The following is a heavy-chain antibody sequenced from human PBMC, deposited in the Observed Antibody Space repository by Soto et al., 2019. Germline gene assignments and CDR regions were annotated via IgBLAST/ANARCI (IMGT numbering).Heavy chain of an antibody. CDR1: GYTFTSYA. CDR3: ARDSTYDYVWGSYAPGGWFDP. CDR2: INAGNGNT. V-gene: IGHV1-3*01. D-gene: IGHD3-16*01. Sequence: GASVKVSCKASGYTFTSYAMHWVRQAPGQRLEWMGWINAGNGNTKYSQKFQGRVTITRDTSASTAYMELSSLRSEDTAVYYCARDSTYDYVWGSYAPGGWFDPWGQGTLVTVSS. J-gene: IGHJ5*02.